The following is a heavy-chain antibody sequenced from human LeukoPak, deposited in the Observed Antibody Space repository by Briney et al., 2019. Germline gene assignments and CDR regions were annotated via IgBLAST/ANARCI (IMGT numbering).Heavy chain of an antibody. V-gene: IGHV5-51*01. J-gene: IGHJ4*02. CDR2: LYPGASDT. CDR3: ARQGLGYGVRAAYYFDY. CDR1: GYSFTSYW. Sequence: GQSLTISCQGSGYSFTSYWIGWVRPTPGQGLDWMGILYPGASDTRTSPSFQGQVTISADKSISTAYLQWSSLKASDTAMYYCARQGLGYGVRAAYYFDYWGQGTLVTVSS. D-gene: IGHD4-17*01.